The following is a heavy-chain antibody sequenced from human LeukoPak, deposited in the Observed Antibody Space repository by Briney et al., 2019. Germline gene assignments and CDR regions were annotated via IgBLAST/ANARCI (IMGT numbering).Heavy chain of an antibody. J-gene: IGHJ4*02. V-gene: IGHV4-30-4*07. CDR1: GGSISSTSHS. CDR2: IYYSGST. Sequence: SETLSLTCAVSGGSISSTSHSWNWIRQSPGKGLEWIGYIYYSGSTYYNPSLKSRVTISVDTSKNQFSLKLSSVTAADTAVYYCASLGIYYYDSSGYYVGSDDYWGQGTLVTVSS. CDR3: ASLGIYYYDSSGYYVGSDDY. D-gene: IGHD3-22*01.